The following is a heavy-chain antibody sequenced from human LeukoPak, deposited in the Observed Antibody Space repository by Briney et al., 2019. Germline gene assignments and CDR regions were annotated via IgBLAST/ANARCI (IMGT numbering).Heavy chain of an antibody. CDR2: FYYSGTT. CDR1: GGSISSGGYY. Sequence: SETLSLTCTVSGGSISSGGYYWTWIRQPPGRGLEWIGHFYYSGTTDYNPSLKSRVTISVDTSKNRFSLKLTSVTAADTAVYYCARDYSANPRVLDFWGQGSLVTVSS. J-gene: IGHJ4*02. CDR3: ARDYSANPRVLDF. V-gene: IGHV4-61*08. D-gene: IGHD4/OR15-4a*01.